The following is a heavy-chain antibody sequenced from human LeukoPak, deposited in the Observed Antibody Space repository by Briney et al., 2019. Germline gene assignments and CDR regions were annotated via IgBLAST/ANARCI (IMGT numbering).Heavy chain of an antibody. J-gene: IGHJ5*02. CDR3: ARAPPYYGSGRDNWFDP. CDR2: IIPIFGTA. Sequence: SVKVSCKASGGTFSSYAISWVRQAPGQGLEWMGGIIPIFGTANYAQKFQGRVTITADKSTSTAYMELSSLRSEDTAVYYCARAPPYYGSGRDNWFDPWGQGTLVTVSS. D-gene: IGHD3-10*01. V-gene: IGHV1-69*06. CDR1: GGTFSSYA.